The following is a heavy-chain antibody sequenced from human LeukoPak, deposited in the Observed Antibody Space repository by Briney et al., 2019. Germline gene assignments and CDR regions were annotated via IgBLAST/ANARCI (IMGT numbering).Heavy chain of an antibody. J-gene: IGHJ4*02. CDR1: GSGFTFSSFS. Sequence: GGSLRLSCAASGSGFTFSSFSMNWVRQTPGKGLEWVSSITSSSTYIYYADSVKGRFTISRDNAKNSLYLQMNSLRDEDTAVYYCATDLTGLQFNYWGQGTLVTVSS. CDR2: ITSSSTYI. D-gene: IGHD5-24*01. V-gene: IGHV3-21*01. CDR3: ATDLTGLQFNY.